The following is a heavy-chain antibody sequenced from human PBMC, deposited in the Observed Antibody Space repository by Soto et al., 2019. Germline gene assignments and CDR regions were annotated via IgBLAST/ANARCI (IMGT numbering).Heavy chain of an antibody. CDR2: IYYSGST. Sequence: SETLSLTCTVSGGSISSSSYYWGWIRQPPGKGLEWIGSIYYSGSTYYNPSLKSRVTISVDTSKDQFSLKLSSVTAADTAVYYCASSDYDFWSGYPKGDYYYMDVWGKGTTVTVAS. CDR1: GGSISSSSYY. D-gene: IGHD3-3*01. CDR3: ASSDYDFWSGYPKGDYYYMDV. V-gene: IGHV4-39*01. J-gene: IGHJ6*03.